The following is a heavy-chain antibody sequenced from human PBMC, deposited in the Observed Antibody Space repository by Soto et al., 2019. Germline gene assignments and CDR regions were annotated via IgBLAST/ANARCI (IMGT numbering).Heavy chain of an antibody. D-gene: IGHD1-1*01. V-gene: IGHV3-23*01. J-gene: IGHJ4*02. CDR2: ISGSGGST. CDR3: AKYPYHWNPDY. CDR1: GFPFTTYA. Sequence: GGSLRLSCAASGFPFTTYAMSWVRQAPGKGLEWVSSISGSGGSTYYADSVKGRFTISRDNSKNTLYLQMNSLRAEDTAVYYCAKYPYHWNPDYWGQGTLVTVSS.